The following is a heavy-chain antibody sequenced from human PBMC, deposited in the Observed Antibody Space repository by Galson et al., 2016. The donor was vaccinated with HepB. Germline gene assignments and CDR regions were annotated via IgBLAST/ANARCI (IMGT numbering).Heavy chain of an antibody. CDR3: ARVTPPCWFDP. Sequence: SLRLSCAASAFTVSGTYMTWVRQAPGKGLEWVSLVHSGAITYYADSVKGRFTISRDISKNMLFLQMNSLRDDDTAVYYCARVTPPCWFDPWGQGTLVTVSS. CDR2: VHSGAIT. J-gene: IGHJ5*02. V-gene: IGHV3-66*01. CDR1: AFTVSGTY.